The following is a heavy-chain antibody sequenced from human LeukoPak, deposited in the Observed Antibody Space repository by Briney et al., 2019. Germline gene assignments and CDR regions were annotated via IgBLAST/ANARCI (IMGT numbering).Heavy chain of an antibody. CDR2: IYYSGST. V-gene: IGHV4-59*08. CDR3: ARLRPVAGYDAFDI. D-gene: IGHD6-19*01. Sequence: SETLSRTCSVSGGSISSYYWSWLRQPPGKGLEWIGYIYYSGSTNYNPSLKSRVTMSVDTSKNQFSLKLTSVTAADTAVYYCARLRPVAGYDAFDIWGHGTMVTVSS. CDR1: GGSISSYY. J-gene: IGHJ3*02.